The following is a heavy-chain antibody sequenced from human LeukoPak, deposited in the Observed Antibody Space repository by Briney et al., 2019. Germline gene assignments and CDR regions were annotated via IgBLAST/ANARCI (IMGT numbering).Heavy chain of an antibody. CDR2: INPSGGST. CDR3: ASIVGATKGAFDI. D-gene: IGHD1-26*01. Sequence: ASVKVSCKASGYTFTSYYMHWVRQAPGQGLEWMGIINPSGGSTSYAQKFQGRVTMTRDTSTSTVYMELSSLRSEDTAVYYCASIVGATKGAFDIWGQGPMFTVSS. V-gene: IGHV1-46*01. CDR1: GYTFTSYY. J-gene: IGHJ3*02.